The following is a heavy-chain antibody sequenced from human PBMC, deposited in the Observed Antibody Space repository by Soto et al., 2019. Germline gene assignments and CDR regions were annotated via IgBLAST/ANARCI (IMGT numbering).Heavy chain of an antibody. CDR1: GFTFDDYA. CDR3: AKESGLHLGELSSSLDY. CDR2: ISWNSGSI. V-gene: IGHV3-9*01. J-gene: IGHJ4*02. D-gene: IGHD3-16*02. Sequence: GGSLRLSCAASGFTFDDYAMHWVRQAPGKGLEWVSGISWNSGSIGYADSVKGRFTISRDNAKNSLYLQMNSLRAEDTALYYCAKESGLHLGELSSSLDYWGQGTLVTVSS.